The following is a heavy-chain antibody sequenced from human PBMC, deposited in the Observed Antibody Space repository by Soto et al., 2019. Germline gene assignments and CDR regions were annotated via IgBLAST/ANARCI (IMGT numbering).Heavy chain of an antibody. CDR3: AIRQYRSGWYYINWFDP. Sequence: QVQLVQSGAEVKKPGASVKVSCKASGYTFTSYDINWVRQATGQGLEWMGWMNPNSGNTGYAQKFQGRVTMTRNTSISTAYMELSSLRSEDTAVYYCAIRQYRSGWYYINWFDPWGQGTLVTVSS. D-gene: IGHD6-19*01. CDR1: GYTFTSYD. V-gene: IGHV1-8*01. CDR2: MNPNSGNT. J-gene: IGHJ5*02.